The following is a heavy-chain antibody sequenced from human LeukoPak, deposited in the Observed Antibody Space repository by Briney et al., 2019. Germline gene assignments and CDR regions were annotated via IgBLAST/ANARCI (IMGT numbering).Heavy chain of an antibody. CDR2: IYLRGNT. Sequence: SETLSLTCAISGGSISNSNWWTWARQPPGTGLEWVGEIYLRGNTNYNPSLESRVTISVDGSKTQLSLRLESVTAADTAVYYCARGTITTVTDSWGPGTLVTVSS. CDR1: GGSISNSNW. D-gene: IGHD4-17*01. CDR3: ARGTITTVTDS. J-gene: IGHJ4*02. V-gene: IGHV4-4*02.